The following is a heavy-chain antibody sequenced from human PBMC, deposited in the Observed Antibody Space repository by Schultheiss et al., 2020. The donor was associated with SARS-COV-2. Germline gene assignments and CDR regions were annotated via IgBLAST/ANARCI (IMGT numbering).Heavy chain of an antibody. CDR3: ARALRGNSGCLDY. CDR1: GGSFSDYF. Sequence: SQTLSLTCAVYGGSFSDYFWSWIRQPPGKGLEWIGEINHSEGTNYNPSLKSRVTISVDTSKNQFSLKLSSVTAADTAVYYCARALRGNSGCLDYWGQGTLVTVSS. D-gene: IGHD6-19*01. V-gene: IGHV4-34*01. J-gene: IGHJ4*02. CDR2: INHSEGT.